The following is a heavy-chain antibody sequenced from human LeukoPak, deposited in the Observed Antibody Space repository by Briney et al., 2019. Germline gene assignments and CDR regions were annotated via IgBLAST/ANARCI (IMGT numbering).Heavy chain of an antibody. J-gene: IGHJ5*02. CDR3: AKDPRGAAAVNWFDP. V-gene: IGHV3-23*01. D-gene: IGHD6-13*01. CDR2: ISGSGGST. CDR1: GFTFSSYA. Sequence: GGSLRLSCAASGFTFSSYAMSWVRQAPGKGLEWVSAISGSGGSTYYAASVKGRFTISRDNSKNTLYLQMNSLRAEDTAVYYCAKDPRGAAAVNWFDPWGQGTLVTVSS.